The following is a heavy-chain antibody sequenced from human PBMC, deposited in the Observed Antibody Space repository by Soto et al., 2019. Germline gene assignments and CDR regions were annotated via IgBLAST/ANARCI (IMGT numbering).Heavy chain of an antibody. CDR1: GFTFSSYW. V-gene: IGHV3-23*01. Sequence: AGGSLRLSCAASGFTFSSYWMHWVRQAPGKGLVWVSVIGGRGNSAYYADSVQGRFTISRDNSKNTLSLQMSSLTADDTAIYYCVREGRGSFDFWGRGTMVTVSS. J-gene: IGHJ3*01. CDR3: VREGRGSFDF. D-gene: IGHD5-12*01. CDR2: IGGRGNSA.